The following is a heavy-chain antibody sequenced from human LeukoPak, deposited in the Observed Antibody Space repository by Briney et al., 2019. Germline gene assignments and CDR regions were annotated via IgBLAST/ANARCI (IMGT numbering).Heavy chain of an antibody. Sequence: GASVKVSCTASGYTFTGYYMHWVRQAPGQGLEWMGWINPNSGGTNYAQKFQGWVTMTRDTSISTAYMELSRLRSDDTAMYYCARVEPPGYSYGYWGQGTLVTVSS. D-gene: IGHD5-18*01. CDR1: GYTFTGYY. V-gene: IGHV1-2*04. J-gene: IGHJ4*02. CDR3: ARVEPPGYSYGY. CDR2: INPNSGGT.